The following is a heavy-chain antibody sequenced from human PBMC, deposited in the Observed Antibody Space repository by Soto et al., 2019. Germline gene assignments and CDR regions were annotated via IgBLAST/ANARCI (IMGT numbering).Heavy chain of an antibody. D-gene: IGHD3-9*01. CDR1: GYTFTSYD. V-gene: IGHV1-8*01. CDR3: ARTRYYDILTGYQDDNWFDP. Sequence: ASVKVSCKASGYTFTSYDINWVRQATGQGLEWMGWMNPNSGNTGYAQKFQGRVTMTRNTSISTAYMELSSLRSEDTAVYYCARTRYYDILTGYQDDNWFDPWGQGTLVTVSS. CDR2: MNPNSGNT. J-gene: IGHJ5*02.